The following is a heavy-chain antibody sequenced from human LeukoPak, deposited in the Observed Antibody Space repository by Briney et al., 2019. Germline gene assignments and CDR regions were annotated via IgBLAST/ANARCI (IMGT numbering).Heavy chain of an antibody. CDR1: GYTFTGYY. D-gene: IGHD3-10*01. V-gene: IGHV1-2*02. CDR3: ARDRYGSGSSYNWFDP. Sequence: ASVKVSCKASGYTFTGYYMHWVRQAPGQGLEWMGWINPNSGGTNYAQKLQGRVTMTTDTSTSTAYMELRSLRSDDTAVYYCARDRYGSGSSYNWFDPWGQGTLVTVSS. J-gene: IGHJ5*02. CDR2: INPNSGGT.